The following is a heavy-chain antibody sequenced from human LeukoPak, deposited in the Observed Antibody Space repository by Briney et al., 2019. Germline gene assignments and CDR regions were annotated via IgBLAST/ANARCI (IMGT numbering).Heavy chain of an antibody. CDR2: INSSCSYI. J-gene: IGHJ4*02. Sequence: GGSLRLSCVVSGFIFSSYRTNWVHQAPGKGLEWASSINSSCSYIYYVNSVRGRFTISRDNAKNSLYLQMNSLRAEDSAVYYCTRGSEWEPLYYFDYWGQGSLVTVSS. CDR1: GFIFSSYR. V-gene: IGHV3-21*01. D-gene: IGHD1-26*01. CDR3: TRGSEWEPLYYFDY.